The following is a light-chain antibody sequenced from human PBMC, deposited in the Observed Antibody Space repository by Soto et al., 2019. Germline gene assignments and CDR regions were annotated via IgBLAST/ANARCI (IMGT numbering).Light chain of an antibody. CDR2: WAS. V-gene: IGKV4-1*01. J-gene: IGKJ1*01. CDR3: QQYYSPWT. CDR1: QSVLYSSNNKNY. Sequence: DIMMTQSPDSLAVSLGERATINCKSSQSVLYSSNNKNYLAWYQQKPGQPPKLLIYWASTREFGVPDRFSGSGSGTDFTLTISSLQAEDVAVYYWQQYYSPWTFGQGTKVEIK.